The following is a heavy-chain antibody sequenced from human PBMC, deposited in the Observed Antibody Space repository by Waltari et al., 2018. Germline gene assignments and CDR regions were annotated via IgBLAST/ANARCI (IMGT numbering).Heavy chain of an antibody. V-gene: IGHV4-61*02. J-gene: IGHJ5*02. D-gene: IGHD2-21*02. CDR3: ARGEVTDEYNWFDP. Sequence: QVQLQESGPGLVTPSQTLSLTCPVSGGSISSGSYYWRWIRQPAGKGLEWIGRIYTSGSTNYNPSLKSRVTISVDTSKNQFSLKLSSVTAADTAVYYCARGEVTDEYNWFDPWGQGTLVTVSS. CDR1: GGSISSGSYY. CDR2: IYTSGST.